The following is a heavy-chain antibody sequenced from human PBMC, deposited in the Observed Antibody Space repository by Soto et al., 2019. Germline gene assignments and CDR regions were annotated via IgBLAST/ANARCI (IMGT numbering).Heavy chain of an antibody. Sequence: SETLSLTCTVSGGSISSYYWSWIRQPPGKGLEWIGYIYYSGSTNYNPSLKSRVTISVDTSKNQFSLKLSSVTAADTAVYYCAREGLYDFWSGYYQDYYYYYGMDVWGQGTTGTV. CDR3: AREGLYDFWSGYYQDYYYYYGMDV. CDR2: IYYSGST. CDR1: GGSISSYY. D-gene: IGHD3-3*01. J-gene: IGHJ6*02. V-gene: IGHV4-59*01.